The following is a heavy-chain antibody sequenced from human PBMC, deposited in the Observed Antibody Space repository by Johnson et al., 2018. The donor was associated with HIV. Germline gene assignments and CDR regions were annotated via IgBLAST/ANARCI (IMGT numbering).Heavy chain of an antibody. CDR2: INWNGGST. V-gene: IGHV3-20*04. D-gene: IGHD7-27*01. Sequence: EVQLLESGGGVVRPGGSLRLSCAASGFTFDNYGMSWVRQAPGKGLEWVSGINWNGGSTGYADSVKGRFTISRDNAKNSLYLQMNSLRAEDTALYYCARVYGPGDLGPFDIWGQGTMVTVSS. J-gene: IGHJ3*02. CDR3: ARVYGPGDLGPFDI. CDR1: GFTFDNYG.